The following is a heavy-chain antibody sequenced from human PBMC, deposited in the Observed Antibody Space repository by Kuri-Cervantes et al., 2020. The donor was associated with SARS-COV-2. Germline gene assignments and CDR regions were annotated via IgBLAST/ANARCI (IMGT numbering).Heavy chain of an antibody. V-gene: IGHV3-7*05. D-gene: IGHD3-9*01. Sequence: GESLKISCAASGFTFSSYWMSWVRQAPGKGLEWVANIKQDGSEKYYVDSVKGRFTISRDNAKSSLYLQMNSLRAEDTAVYYCARDRRPHMYDILTGYFRPFDYWGQGTLVTVSS. CDR1: GFTFSSYW. J-gene: IGHJ4*02. CDR3: ARDRRPHMYDILTGYFRPFDY. CDR2: IKQDGSEK.